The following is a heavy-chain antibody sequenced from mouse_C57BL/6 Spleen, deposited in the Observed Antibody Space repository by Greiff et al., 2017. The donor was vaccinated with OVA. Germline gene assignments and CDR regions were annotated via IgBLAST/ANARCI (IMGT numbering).Heavy chain of an antibody. J-gene: IGHJ2*01. CDR3: ARHYYGSSYAYYFDY. D-gene: IGHD1-1*01. Sequence: EVKLMESGGDLVKPGGSLKLSCAASGFTFSSYGMSWVRQTPDKRLEWVATISSGGSYTYYPDSVKGRFTISRDNAKNTLYLQMSSLKSEDTAMYYCARHYYGSSYAYYFDYGGQGTTLTVSS. V-gene: IGHV5-6*01. CDR1: GFTFSSYG. CDR2: ISSGGSYT.